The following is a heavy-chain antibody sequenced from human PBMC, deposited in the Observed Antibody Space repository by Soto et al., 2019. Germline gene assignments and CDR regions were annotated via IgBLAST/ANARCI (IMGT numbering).Heavy chain of an antibody. D-gene: IGHD2-21*02. Sequence: GGSLRLSCAASGFTFSSYSMNWVRDAPGKGLEWVSSISSSSSYIYYADSVKGRFTISRDNAKNSLYLQMNSLRAEDTAVYYCARVSYCGGDCYSGPLDYWGQGTLVTVSS. J-gene: IGHJ4*02. CDR3: ARVSYCGGDCYSGPLDY. V-gene: IGHV3-21*01. CDR2: ISSSSSYI. CDR1: GFTFSSYS.